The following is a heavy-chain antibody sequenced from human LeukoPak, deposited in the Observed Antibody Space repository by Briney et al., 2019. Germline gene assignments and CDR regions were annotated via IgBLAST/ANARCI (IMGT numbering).Heavy chain of an antibody. V-gene: IGHV3-11*04. J-gene: IGHJ6*03. CDR3: ARGSDGSGSSSYYYYYYYMDV. CDR2: ISSSGSTI. Sequence: PGGSLRLSCAASGFTFSDYYMSWIRQAPGKGLEWVSYISSSGSTIYYADSVKGRFTISRDNAKNSLYLQMNSLRAEDTAVYYCARGSDGSGSSSYYYYYYYMDVWGKGTTVTVSS. CDR1: GFTFSDYY. D-gene: IGHD3-10*01.